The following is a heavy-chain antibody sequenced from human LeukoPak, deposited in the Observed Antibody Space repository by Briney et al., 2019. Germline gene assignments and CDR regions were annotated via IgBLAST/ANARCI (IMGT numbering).Heavy chain of an antibody. CDR1: GYTFTGYY. Sequence: ASVKVSCKASGYTFTGYYMHWVRQAPGQGLEWMGWINPNSGGTNYAQKFQGRVTMTRDTSISTAYMELSRLRSDDTAVYYCARDGSRRPGIAAAGFDYWGQGTLVTVSS. D-gene: IGHD6-13*01. CDR2: INPNSGGT. J-gene: IGHJ4*02. V-gene: IGHV1-2*02. CDR3: ARDGSRRPGIAAAGFDY.